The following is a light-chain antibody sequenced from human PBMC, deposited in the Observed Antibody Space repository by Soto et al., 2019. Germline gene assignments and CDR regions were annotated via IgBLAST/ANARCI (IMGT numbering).Light chain of an antibody. CDR2: EAT. Sequence: QSVLTQPASVSGSPGQSITISCTGSSSDVGTYDLVSWYQHHPGAAPKLMIYEATRRPSGISNRFSGSKSGNTASLIISGLQAEDEADYYCCSFAGSNSWVFGGGTKLTVL. CDR3: CSFAGSNSWV. V-gene: IGLV2-23*01. J-gene: IGLJ3*02. CDR1: SSDVGTYDL.